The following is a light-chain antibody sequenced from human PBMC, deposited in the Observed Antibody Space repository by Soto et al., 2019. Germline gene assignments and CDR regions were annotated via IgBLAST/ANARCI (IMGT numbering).Light chain of an antibody. CDR2: GAS. Sequence: IQVTQSPSAMSASVGDRVTITCRASQDISNYLAWFQQKPGQVPKRLIYGASNLQSGVPSRFSGSGSETEFTLTISSLQPEDFATYYCLQHDTYPYSFGQGTKVDIK. V-gene: IGKV1-17*03. J-gene: IGKJ2*01. CDR1: QDISNY. CDR3: LQHDTYPYS.